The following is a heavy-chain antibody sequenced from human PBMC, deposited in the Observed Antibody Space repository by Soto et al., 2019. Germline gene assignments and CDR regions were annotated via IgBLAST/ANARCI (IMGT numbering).Heavy chain of an antibody. CDR3: ARGFGAAVHAAHLDY. CDR1: GFTFGTYG. V-gene: IGHV3-33*01. D-gene: IGHD3-10*01. Sequence: QVQLVESGGGVVQSGTSLRLSCAASGFTFGTYGMHWVRQAPGKRLEWLAVIWHDGSKENYADSVWGRFTISRDKYKDTVYLQMNSLRGEDTAVYYCARGFGAAVHAAHLDYWGQGTPVTVSS. CDR2: IWHDGSKE. J-gene: IGHJ4*02.